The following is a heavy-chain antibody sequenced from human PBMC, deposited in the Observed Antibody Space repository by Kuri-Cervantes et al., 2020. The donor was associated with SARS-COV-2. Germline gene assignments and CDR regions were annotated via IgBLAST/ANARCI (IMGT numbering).Heavy chain of an antibody. D-gene: IGHD2-15*01. CDR2: IDWDDDK. J-gene: IGHJ4*02. Sequence: SGPTLVKPTQTLTLTCTFSGFSLNTSGMCVSWIRQPPGKALEWLARIDWDDDKYYKTSLKNRLTISKDTSKNQVVLTMTNMDPVDTATYYCAHASWLSGFVDYWGQGTLVTVSS. CDR3: AHASWLSGFVDY. V-gene: IGHV2-70*12. CDR1: GFSLNTSGMC.